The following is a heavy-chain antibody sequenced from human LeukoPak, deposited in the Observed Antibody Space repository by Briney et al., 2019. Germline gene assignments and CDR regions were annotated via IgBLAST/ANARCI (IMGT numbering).Heavy chain of an antibody. J-gene: IGHJ4*02. Sequence: GGSLRLSCAASGFTFSSYAMSWVRQAPGKGLEWVSAISGSGGSTYHADSVKGRFTISRENSKNTLYLQMNSLRAEDTAVYYCTRDLGYCSDTSCFMMDSWGQGTLVTVSS. V-gene: IGHV3-23*01. CDR2: ISGSGGST. CDR1: GFTFSSYA. CDR3: TRDLGYCSDTSCFMMDS. D-gene: IGHD2-2*01.